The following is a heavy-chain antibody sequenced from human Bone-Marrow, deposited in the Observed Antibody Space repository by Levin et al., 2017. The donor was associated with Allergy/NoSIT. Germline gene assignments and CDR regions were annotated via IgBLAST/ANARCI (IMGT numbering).Heavy chain of an antibody. CDR1: GFSFSSYW. Sequence: PGGSLRLSCTASGFSFSSYWMSWVRQAPGKGLEWVGNIKEDGSEEQYVDSVKGRFTFSRDNAKNSLYLQMNSLTAEDTAVYYCAKHVIGARTALDYWGQGTLVTVSS. D-gene: IGHD2/OR15-2a*01. V-gene: IGHV3-7*01. CDR2: IKEDGSEE. J-gene: IGHJ4*02. CDR3: AKHVIGARTALDY.